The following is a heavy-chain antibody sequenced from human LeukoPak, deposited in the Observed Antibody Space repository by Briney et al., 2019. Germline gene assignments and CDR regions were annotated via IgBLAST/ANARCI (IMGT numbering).Heavy chain of an antibody. D-gene: IGHD6-19*01. CDR2: ISSSSSYI. J-gene: IGHJ4*02. CDR3: ARAEDWGAVAGAYFFDY. CDR1: GFTFSSYS. Sequence: GGSLRLSCAASGFTFSSYSMNWVRQAPGKGLEWVSSISSSSSYIYYADSVKGRFTISRDNAKNSLYLQMNSLRAEGTAVYYCARAEDWGAVAGAYFFDYWGQGTLVTVYS. V-gene: IGHV3-21*01.